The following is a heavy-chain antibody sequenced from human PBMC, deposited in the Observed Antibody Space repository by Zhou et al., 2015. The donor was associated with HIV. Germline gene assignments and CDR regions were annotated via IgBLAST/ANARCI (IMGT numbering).Heavy chain of an antibody. CDR3: ASWGSSHYFDY. V-gene: IGHV3-30*03. D-gene: IGHD3-16*01. CDR1: GFTFSTYG. CDR2: ISVDGSNQ. Sequence: QVQLVESGGGVVQPGRSLRLSCAASGFTFSTYGMHWVRQAPGKGLEWVAAISVDGSNQYYADSVKGRFTISRDISKNPLYLQMDSLRAEDTAVYYCASWGSSHYFDYWAREPWSPSPQ. J-gene: IGHJ4*02.